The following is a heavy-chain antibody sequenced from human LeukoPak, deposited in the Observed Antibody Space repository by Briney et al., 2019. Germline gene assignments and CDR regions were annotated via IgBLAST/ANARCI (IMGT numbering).Heavy chain of an antibody. CDR2: IYYSGST. CDR3: AKRDSASSQKTFDY. CDR1: GGSINSYY. J-gene: IGHJ4*02. V-gene: IGHV4-59*08. Sequence: SETLSLTCTVSGGSINSYYWSWIRQPPGKGLEWIGYIYYSGSTNYNPSLKSRVTISLDTSKNQFSLKLNSVTAADTAVYFCAKRDSASSQKTFDYWGQGTQVAVSS. D-gene: IGHD6-13*01.